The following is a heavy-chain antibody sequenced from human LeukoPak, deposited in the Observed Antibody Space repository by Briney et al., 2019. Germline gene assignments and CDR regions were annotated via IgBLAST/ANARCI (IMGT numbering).Heavy chain of an antibody. J-gene: IGHJ4*02. V-gene: IGHV3-53*01. CDR3: ASHGREILHYFDY. CDR1: GFTFSSYG. Sequence: PGGSLRLSCAASGFTFSSYGMYWVRQAPGKGLEWVSVLYSGGTTYYADPVKGRFTISRDNSKNTLYLQMNSLRAEDTAVYYCASHGREILHYFDYWGQGTLVTVSS. D-gene: IGHD1-26*01. CDR2: LYSGGTT.